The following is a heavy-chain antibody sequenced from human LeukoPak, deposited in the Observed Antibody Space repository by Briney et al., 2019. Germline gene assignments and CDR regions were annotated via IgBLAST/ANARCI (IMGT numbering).Heavy chain of an antibody. J-gene: IGHJ4*02. D-gene: IGHD6-13*01. CDR3: ARDPDEEAYSSSWYGDY. Sequence: GGSLRLSCAASGFTFSSYGMHWVRQAPGKGLEWVAVISYDGSNKYYADSVKGRFTISRDNSKNTLYLQMNSLRAEDTAVYYCARDPDEEAYSSSWYGDYWGQGTLVTVSS. V-gene: IGHV3-30*03. CDR2: ISYDGSNK. CDR1: GFTFSSYG.